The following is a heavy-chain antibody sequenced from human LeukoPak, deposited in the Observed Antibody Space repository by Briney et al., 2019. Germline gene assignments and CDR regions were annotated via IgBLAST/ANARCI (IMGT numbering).Heavy chain of an antibody. CDR3: ARPLWGYSYGSRVYFDY. CDR1: GCTFGDYA. V-gene: IGHV3-49*03. CDR2: IRSKYYGGTS. Sequence: GRSLRLSCTGSGCTFGDYAMSWFRRAPGQGLEWVGFIRSKYYGGTSEYAASVRGRFIISREDSKSTFYLQMNSLTTEDTAVYYCARPLWGYSYGSRVYFDYWGQGTLVTVTS. J-gene: IGHJ4*02. D-gene: IGHD5-18*01.